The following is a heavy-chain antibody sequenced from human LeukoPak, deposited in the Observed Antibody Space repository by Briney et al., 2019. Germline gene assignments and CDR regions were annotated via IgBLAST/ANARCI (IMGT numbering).Heavy chain of an antibody. CDR3: AKDPPILRWPFDY. CDR2: ITGGGGTT. J-gene: IGHJ4*02. CDR1: GFTFSTYA. Sequence: GGSLRLSCAASGFTFSTYAMSWVRRTPGKGLEGVSAITGGGGTTSYADSVKGRFTISRDNSKNTLYLQMNSLRAEDTAVYYCAKDPPILRWPFDYWGQGTLVTVSS. V-gene: IGHV3-23*01. D-gene: IGHD4-23*01.